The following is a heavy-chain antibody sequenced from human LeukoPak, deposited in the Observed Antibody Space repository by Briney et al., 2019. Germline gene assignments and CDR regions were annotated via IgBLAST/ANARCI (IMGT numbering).Heavy chain of an antibody. D-gene: IGHD6-19*01. CDR2: IYYSGST. CDR3: ARSPPYSSGWRRGNWYFDL. Sequence: SETLSLTCTVSGGSISSYYWSWIRQPPGKGLEWIGYIYYSGSTNYNPSLKSRVTISVDTSKNQFSLKLSSVTAADTAVYYCARSPPYSSGWRRGNWYFDLWGRGTLVTVSS. J-gene: IGHJ2*01. V-gene: IGHV4-59*01. CDR1: GGSISSYY.